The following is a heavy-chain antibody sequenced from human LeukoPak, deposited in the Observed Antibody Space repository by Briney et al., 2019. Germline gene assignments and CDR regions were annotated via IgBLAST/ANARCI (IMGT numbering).Heavy chain of an antibody. V-gene: IGHV1-2*02. D-gene: IGHD3-10*01. CDR2: INPNSGGT. Sequence: PKASVKVSCKASGYTFTSYDINWVRQAPGQGLEWMGWINPNSGGTNYAQKFQGRVTMTRDTSISTAYMELSRLRSDDTAVYYCARRASEYGDDAFDIWGQGTMVTVSS. CDR3: ARRASEYGDDAFDI. CDR1: GYTFTSYD. J-gene: IGHJ3*02.